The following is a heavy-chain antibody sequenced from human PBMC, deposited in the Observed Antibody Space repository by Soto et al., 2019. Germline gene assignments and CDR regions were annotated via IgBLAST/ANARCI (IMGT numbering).Heavy chain of an antibody. V-gene: IGHV3-33*01. CDR1: GFTFSSYG. J-gene: IGHJ4*02. Sequence: GGSLRLSCAASGFTFSSYGMHWVRQAPGKGLEWVAVIWYDGSNKYYADSVKGRFTISRDNSKNTLYLQMNSLRAEDTAVYYCARDSYGSSTSCYPYWGQGTLVTVSS. CDR2: IWYDGSNK. CDR3: ARDSYGSSTSCYPY. D-gene: IGHD2-2*01.